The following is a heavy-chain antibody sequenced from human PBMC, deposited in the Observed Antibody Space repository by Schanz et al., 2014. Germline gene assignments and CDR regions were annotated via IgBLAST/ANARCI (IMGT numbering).Heavy chain of an antibody. Sequence: EVQLLEPGGGLAQPGGSLRLSCAASGFTFTTHSMTWVRQAPGKGLEWVSGISGSGGSTYYADSVKGRFTISRDNSKTTLSLQMSSLRAEDTAVYYCARPRFDYGEVDYWGQGTLVTVSS. CDR3: ARPRFDYGEVDY. V-gene: IGHV3-23*01. CDR1: GFTFTTHS. D-gene: IGHD4-17*01. CDR2: ISGSGGST. J-gene: IGHJ4*02.